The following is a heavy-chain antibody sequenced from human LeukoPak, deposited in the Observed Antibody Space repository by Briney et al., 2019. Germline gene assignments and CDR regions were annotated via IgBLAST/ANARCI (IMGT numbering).Heavy chain of an antibody. J-gene: IGHJ6*02. CDR3: ARAPYCTSTSCDYFYYSMAV. CDR1: GYTFTSYG. D-gene: IGHD2-2*01. CDR2: ISVHNSNT. Sequence: GASVKVSCKASGYTFTSYGISWVRQTPGQGLEWMGWISVHNSNTNYAQKFQGRVTMTTDTSTSTAYMELRSLRSDDTAVYYCARAPYCTSTSCDYFYYSMAVWGQGTTVTVSS. V-gene: IGHV1-18*01.